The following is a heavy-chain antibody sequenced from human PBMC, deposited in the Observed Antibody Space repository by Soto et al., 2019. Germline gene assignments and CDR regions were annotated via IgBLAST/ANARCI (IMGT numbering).Heavy chain of an antibody. V-gene: IGHV1-18*01. CDR2: ISAYNGNT. Sequence: QVQLVQSGAEVKKPGASVKVSCKASGYTFTSYGIRWVRQAPGQGLEWMGWISAYNGNTNYAQKLQGRVTMTTDTSTSTAYMELRSLRSDDTAVYYCATALGYCSGGSCYSHPDFDYWGQGTLVTVSS. CDR1: GYTFTSYG. D-gene: IGHD2-15*01. CDR3: ATALGYCSGGSCYSHPDFDY. J-gene: IGHJ4*02.